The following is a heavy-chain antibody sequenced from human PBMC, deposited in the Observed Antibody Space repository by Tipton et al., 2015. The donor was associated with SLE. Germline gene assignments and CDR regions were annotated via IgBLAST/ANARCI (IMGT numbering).Heavy chain of an antibody. CDR3: ARGLAYCRDCSSLWFDS. J-gene: IGHJ5*01. D-gene: IGHD2-21*01. CDR1: AYSFTKYD. Sequence: QLVQSGAEVKKPGASVKVSCRTSAYSFTKYDIIWVRQAPGQGLEWMGWISPYSGNSDSAQKFQGRLTLTTDTSTSTAFMDLRSLTSEDTAVYYCARGLAYCRDCSSLWFDSWGQGTLVTVSS. CDR2: ISPYSGNS. V-gene: IGHV1-18*01.